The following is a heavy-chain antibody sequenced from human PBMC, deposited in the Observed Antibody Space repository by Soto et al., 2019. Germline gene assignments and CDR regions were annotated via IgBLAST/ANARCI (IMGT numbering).Heavy chain of an antibody. Sequence: SETLSLTCTVSGGSISSYYWSWIRHPPGKGLEWIGYIYYSGGTNYNPSLKSRVTISVDTPENQFSLKLSSVTAADTAVYYCARSDGRYWGQGTLVTVSS. CDR1: GGSISSYY. CDR2: IYYSGGT. CDR3: ARSDGRY. J-gene: IGHJ4*02. V-gene: IGHV4-59*01.